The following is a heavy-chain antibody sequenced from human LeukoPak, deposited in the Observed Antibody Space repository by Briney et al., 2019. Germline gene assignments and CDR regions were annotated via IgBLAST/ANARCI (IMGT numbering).Heavy chain of an antibody. CDR1: GGSISSYY. CDR2: IYYSGST. V-gene: IGHV4-59*01. CDR3: VRASSGSYSNFDY. D-gene: IGHD1-26*01. Sequence: PSETLSLTCTVSGGSISSYYWSWIRQPPGEGLEWIGYIYYSGSTNYNPSLKSRVTISVDTSKNQFSLKLSSVTAADTAVYYCVRASSGSYSNFDYWGQGTLVTVSS. J-gene: IGHJ4*02.